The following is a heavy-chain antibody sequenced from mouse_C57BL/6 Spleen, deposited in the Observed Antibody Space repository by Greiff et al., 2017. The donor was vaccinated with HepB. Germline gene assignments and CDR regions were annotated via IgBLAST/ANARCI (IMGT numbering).Heavy chain of an antibody. CDR2: IDPSDSYT. CDR3: ARGYSNFAGFAY. V-gene: IGHV1-50*01. D-gene: IGHD2-5*01. Sequence: QVQLQQPGAELVKPGASVKLSCKASGYTFTSYWMQWVKQRPGQGLEWIGEIDPSDSYTNYNQKFKGKATLTVDTSSSTAYMHLSSLTSEDSAVYYCARGYSNFAGFAYWGQGTLVTVSA. J-gene: IGHJ3*01. CDR1: GYTFTSYW.